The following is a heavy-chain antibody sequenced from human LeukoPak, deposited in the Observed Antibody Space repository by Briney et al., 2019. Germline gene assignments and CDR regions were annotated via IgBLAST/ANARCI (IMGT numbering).Heavy chain of an antibody. CDR3: ASILYSGYDSYYFDY. Sequence: SETLSLTCTVSGGSISSYYWSWIRQPPGKGLEWIGHIYYSGSTNYNPSLKSRVTISVDTSKNQFSLKLSSVTAADTAVYYCASILYSGYDSYYFDYWGQGTLVTVSS. J-gene: IGHJ4*02. D-gene: IGHD5-12*01. V-gene: IGHV4-59*08. CDR1: GGSISSYY. CDR2: IYYSGST.